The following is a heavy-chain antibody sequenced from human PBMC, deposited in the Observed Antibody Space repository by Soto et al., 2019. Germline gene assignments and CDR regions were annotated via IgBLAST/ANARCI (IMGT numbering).Heavy chain of an antibody. Sequence: GALVKVSCKASGYTFTSYGISWVRQAPGQGLEWMGWISAYNGNTNYAQKLQGRVTMTTDTSTSTAYMELRSLRSDDTAVYYCARDGQNGDYGHYYYGMDVWGQGTTVTVSS. D-gene: IGHD4-17*01. CDR1: GYTFTSYG. V-gene: IGHV1-18*01. CDR2: ISAYNGNT. CDR3: ARDGQNGDYGHYYYGMDV. J-gene: IGHJ6*02.